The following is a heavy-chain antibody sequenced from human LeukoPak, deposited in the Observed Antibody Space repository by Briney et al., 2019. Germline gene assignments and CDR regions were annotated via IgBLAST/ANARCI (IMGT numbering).Heavy chain of an antibody. V-gene: IGHV4-61*02. CDR1: GGSISSGSYY. CDR2: IYTSGST. J-gene: IGHJ6*03. Sequence: SETLSLTCTVSGGSISSGSYYWSWIRQPAGKGLEWIGRIYTSGSTNYNPSLKSRVTISVDTSKNQFSLKLSSVTAADTAVYYCARVGNSGSHPTPYYYYYMDVWGKGTTVTVSS. CDR3: ARVGNSGSHPTPYYYYYMDV. D-gene: IGHD1-26*01.